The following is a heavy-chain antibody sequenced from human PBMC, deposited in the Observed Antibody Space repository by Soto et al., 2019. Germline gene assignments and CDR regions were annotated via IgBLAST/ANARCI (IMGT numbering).Heavy chain of an antibody. J-gene: IGHJ4*02. V-gene: IGHV4-31*03. CDR1: GGSISSGGYY. CDR3: ARSSTSANYFDY. Sequence: SETLSLTCTVSGGSISSGGYYWSWIRQHPGKGLEWIGYIYYSGSTYYNPSLKSRVTISVDTSKNQFSLKLSSVAAADTAVYYCARSSTSANYFDYWGQGTLVTVSS. CDR2: IYYSGST. D-gene: IGHD2-2*01.